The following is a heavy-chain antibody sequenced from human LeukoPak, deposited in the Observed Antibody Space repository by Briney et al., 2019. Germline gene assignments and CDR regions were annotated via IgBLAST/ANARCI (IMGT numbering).Heavy chain of an antibody. J-gene: IGHJ4*02. CDR2: TYYSAST. D-gene: IGHD5-18*01. CDR1: GGSISSSSFY. V-gene: IGHV4-39*01. CDR3: ARHSSHGYSYGFDY. Sequence: SETLPLTCTVSGGSISSSSFYWGWIRQPPGKGLEWIGSTYYSASTYCNPSLKSRVTISVDTSKNQFSLKLSSVTAADTSVYYCARHSSHGYSYGFDYWGQGTLVTVSS.